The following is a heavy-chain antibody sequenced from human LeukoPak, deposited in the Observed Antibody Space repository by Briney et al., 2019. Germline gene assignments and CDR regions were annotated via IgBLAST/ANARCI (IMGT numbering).Heavy chain of an antibody. V-gene: IGHV5-51*01. CDR2: IDPSDSDT. CDR3: ARQTAMGRSGDY. J-gene: IGHJ4*02. D-gene: IGHD5-18*01. CDR1: GYRFTTYW. Sequence: GESLQISCKASGYRFTTYWIGWVGQMPGEGLEWVVIIDPSDSDTRYTPSFQGQVTISADKSLTTAYLQWNSLKASDTALYYCARQTAMGRSGDYWGQGTLVTVSS.